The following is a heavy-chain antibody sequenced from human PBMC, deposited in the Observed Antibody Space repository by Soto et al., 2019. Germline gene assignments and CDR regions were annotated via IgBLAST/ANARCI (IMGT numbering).Heavy chain of an antibody. CDR3: AKGDPQLLVTFDI. J-gene: IGHJ3*02. Sequence: ASVKVSCKASGYTFTGYYMHWVRKAPGQGLEWMGWINPNSGGTNYAQKFQGWVTMTRDTSVSTAYMELSRLRSDNTALYYCAKGDPQLLVTFDIWGQGTMVTVSS. CDR1: GYTFTGYY. V-gene: IGHV1-2*04. D-gene: IGHD6-13*01. CDR2: INPNSGGT.